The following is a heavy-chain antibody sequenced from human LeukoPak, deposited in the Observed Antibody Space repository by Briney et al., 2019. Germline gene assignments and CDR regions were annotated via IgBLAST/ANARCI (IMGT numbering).Heavy chain of an antibody. Sequence: GGSLRLSCAASGFTFSDYYMSWIRQPPGKGLEWVSYISGSTTYTNYADSVKGRFTISRDNAKNSLYLQMNSLRAEDTAVYYCARDVKDSSSWPFDYWGQGTLVTVSS. CDR2: ISGSTTYT. D-gene: IGHD6-13*01. CDR1: GFTFSDYY. CDR3: ARDVKDSSSWPFDY. J-gene: IGHJ4*02. V-gene: IGHV3-11*06.